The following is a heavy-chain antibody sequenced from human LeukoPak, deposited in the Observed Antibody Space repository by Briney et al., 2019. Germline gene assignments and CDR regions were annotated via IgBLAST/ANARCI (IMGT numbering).Heavy chain of an antibody. J-gene: IGHJ4*02. CDR3: ARGTTVKDIDY. Sequence: GGSLRLACAASGFTVSTCYMSWVRQTPGKGLQWVSVLYSGGATWYADSVEGRFTVSRDNSKNTLYLQMNSLRVEDTAVYYCARGTTVKDIDYWGQGTLVTVSS. D-gene: IGHD4-17*01. CDR1: GFTVSTCY. V-gene: IGHV3-53*01. CDR2: LYSGGAT.